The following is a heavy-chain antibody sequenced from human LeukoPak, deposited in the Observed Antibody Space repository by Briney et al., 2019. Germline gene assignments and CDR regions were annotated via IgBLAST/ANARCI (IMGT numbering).Heavy chain of an antibody. J-gene: IGHJ6*03. D-gene: IGHD2-2*01. Sequence: PGGSLRLSCTASGFTFGDYAMSWFRQAPGKGLEWVGFIRSKAYGGTTEHAASVKGRFTISRDDSKSIAYLQMNSLKTEDTAVYYCTRVRLGVPAAINPPPYYYYYMDVWGKGTTVTVSS. CDR1: GFTFGDYA. CDR3: TRVRLGVPAAINPPPYYYYYMDV. CDR2: IRSKAYGGTT. V-gene: IGHV3-49*03.